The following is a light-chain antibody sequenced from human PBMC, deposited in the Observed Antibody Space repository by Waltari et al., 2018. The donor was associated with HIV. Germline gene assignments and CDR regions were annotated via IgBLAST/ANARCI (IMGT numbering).Light chain of an antibody. V-gene: IGLV3-1*01. CDR2: QDT. CDR3: QTWDSGTIM. Sequence: SYELAPPPSVSVSSGQTASISCSGNNLGNTYVSWYQQRSVQSPLLVPYQDTKRPSGVPERFSGSNSGNTATRTINETRPLDEAEDSCQTWDSGTIMFGGGTKLSVL. CDR1: NLGNTY. J-gene: IGLJ3*02.